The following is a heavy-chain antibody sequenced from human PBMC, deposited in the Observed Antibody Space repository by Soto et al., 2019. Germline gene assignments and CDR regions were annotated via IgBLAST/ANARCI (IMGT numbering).Heavy chain of an antibody. V-gene: IGHV3-23*01. Sequence: EVQLLESGGGLVQPGGSLRLSCAASGFTFSSYAMSWVRQAPGKGLECVSAISGSGGSTYYADSGKGRFTISRDNSKNTLYLQMKSLRAEDTAVYYCAKEGLSSGYAFSRGQGTMVTVSS. D-gene: IGHD5-12*01. CDR3: AKEGLSSGYAFS. J-gene: IGHJ3*01. CDR2: ISGSGGST. CDR1: GFTFSSYA.